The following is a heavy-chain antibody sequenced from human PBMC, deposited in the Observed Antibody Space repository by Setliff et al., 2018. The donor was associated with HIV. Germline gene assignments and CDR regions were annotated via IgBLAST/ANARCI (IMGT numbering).Heavy chain of an antibody. D-gene: IGHD1-26*01. CDR3: AKSPVGANGWFDS. CDR1: GGSIDHYY. V-gene: IGHV4-4*07. J-gene: IGHJ5*01. Sequence: PSETLSLTCTVSGGSIDHYYWSWIRQPAGKGLEWIGRLYSRGSTTYNPSLRSRATMSADTSKNLFSLKLRSVTAADTAVYYCAKSPVGANGWFDSWGQGTLVTVSS. CDR2: LYSRGST.